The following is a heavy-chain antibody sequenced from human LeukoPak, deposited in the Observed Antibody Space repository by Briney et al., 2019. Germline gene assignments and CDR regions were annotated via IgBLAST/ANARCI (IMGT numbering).Heavy chain of an antibody. J-gene: IGHJ4*02. CDR2: IYYSGST. CDR3: ARGAEGGYLPVDY. D-gene: IGHD3-22*01. CDR1: GGSISSGDYY. Sequence: PSQILSLTCTVSGGSISSGDYYWSWIRQPPGKGLEWIGYIYYSGSTYYNPSLKSRVTISVDTSKNQFSLKLSSVTAADTAVYYCARGAEGGYLPVDYWGQGTLVTVSS. V-gene: IGHV4-30-4*01.